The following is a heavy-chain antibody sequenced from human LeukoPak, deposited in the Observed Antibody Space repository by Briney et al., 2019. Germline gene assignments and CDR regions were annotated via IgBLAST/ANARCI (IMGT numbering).Heavy chain of an antibody. J-gene: IGHJ4*02. CDR1: GFPSSNIG. V-gene: IGHV3-33*01. D-gene: IGHD5-24*01. CDR2: IWYDGSNK. Sequence: PGGSLGLSCAAPGFPSSNIGLTWFGQPPAKGREWVALIWYDGSNKFYADSVKGRFTISRDNSKNTLYLQMNSLKIEDTAVYYCTTDQDGFNPGFWGQGTLVTVSS. CDR3: TTDQDGFNPGF.